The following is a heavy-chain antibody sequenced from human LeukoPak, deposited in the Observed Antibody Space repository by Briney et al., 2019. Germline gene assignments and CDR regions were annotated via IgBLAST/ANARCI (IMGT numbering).Heavy chain of an antibody. CDR2: IKQDGREK. CDR1: GFTFSNYW. CDR3: GADSGYDSAHYYMDV. J-gene: IGHJ6*03. V-gene: IGHV3-7*01. Sequence: GGSLRLSCAASGFTFSNYWMTWVRQAPGKGLEWVANIKQDGREKYYVDSVKGRFTISRDNAKNSLYLQMNSLRAEDTAVYYCGADSGYDSAHYYMDVWGKGTTVTVSS. D-gene: IGHD5-12*01.